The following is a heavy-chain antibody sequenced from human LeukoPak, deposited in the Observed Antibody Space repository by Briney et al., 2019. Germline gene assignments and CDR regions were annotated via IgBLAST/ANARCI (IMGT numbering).Heavy chain of an antibody. CDR1: GGTFSSYA. D-gene: IGHD2-15*01. V-gene: IGHV1-69*05. CDR2: IIPIFGTA. CDR3: ARVGCSGGSCYSTFDY. Sequence: GASVKVSCKASGGTFSSYAISWVRQAPGQGLEWMGEIIPIFGTANYAQKFQGRVTITTDDSTSTAYMELSSLRSEDTAVYYCARVGCSGGSCYSTFDYWGQGTLVTVSS. J-gene: IGHJ4*02.